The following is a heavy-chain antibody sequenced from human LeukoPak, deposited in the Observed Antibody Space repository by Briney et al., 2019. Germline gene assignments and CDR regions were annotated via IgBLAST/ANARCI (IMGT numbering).Heavy chain of an antibody. CDR1: GYTLTELS. V-gene: IGHV1-24*01. J-gene: IGHJ4*02. D-gene: IGHD3-22*01. CDR3: ATLTPPNYYDSSGYYLFDY. Sequence: ASVKVACKVSGYTLTELSMHWVRQAPGKGLEWMGGFDPEDGETIYAQKFQGRVTMTEDTSTDTAYMELSSLRPEDTAVYYCATLTPPNYYDSSGYYLFDYWGQGTLVTVSS. CDR2: FDPEDGET.